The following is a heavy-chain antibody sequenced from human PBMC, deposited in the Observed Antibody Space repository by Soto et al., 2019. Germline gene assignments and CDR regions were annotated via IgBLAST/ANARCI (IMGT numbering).Heavy chain of an antibody. V-gene: IGHV4-59*01. Sequence: TLSLTCTVSGGSISSYYWSWIRQPPGKGLEWIGYIYYSGSTNYNPSLKSRVTISVDTSKNQFSLKLGSVTAADTAVYYCARDRSGYSNWFDPWGQGTLVTVSS. CDR1: GGSISSYY. CDR2: IYYSGST. CDR3: ARDRSGYSNWFDP. D-gene: IGHD3-22*01. J-gene: IGHJ5*02.